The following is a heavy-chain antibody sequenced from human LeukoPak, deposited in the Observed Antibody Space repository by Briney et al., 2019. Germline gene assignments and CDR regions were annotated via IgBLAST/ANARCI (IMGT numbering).Heavy chain of an antibody. CDR3: ARNRGSSESYSYYGMDV. V-gene: IGHV4-61*01. J-gene: IGHJ6*04. Sequence: SETLSLTCTVSGGSVNSDSHYWSWIRQPPGKGLEWIGYIYYSGSTNYNPSLKSRVTISLDTSKNQFSLQLISVTAADTAVYYCARNRGSSESYSYYGMDVWGKGTTVTVPS. CDR1: GGSVNSDSHY. CDR2: IYYSGST. D-gene: IGHD3-10*01.